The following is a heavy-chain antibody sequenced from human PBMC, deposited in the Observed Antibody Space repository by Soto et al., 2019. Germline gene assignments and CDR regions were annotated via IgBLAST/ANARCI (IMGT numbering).Heavy chain of an antibody. V-gene: IGHV4-59*01. J-gene: IGHJ3*02. CDR1: GGSISSYY. CDR3: ARGGYYLPRAFDI. Sequence: SETLSLTCTVSGGSISSYYRSWIRQPPGKGLEWIGYIYYSGSTNYNPSLKSRVTISVDTSKNQFSLKLSSVTAADTAVYYCARGGYYLPRAFDIWGQGTMVTVSS. D-gene: IGHD3-3*01. CDR2: IYYSGST.